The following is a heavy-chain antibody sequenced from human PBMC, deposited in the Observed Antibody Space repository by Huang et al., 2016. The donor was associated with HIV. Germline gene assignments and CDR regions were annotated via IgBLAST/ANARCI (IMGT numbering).Heavy chain of an antibody. CDR1: GFTFSIYA. V-gene: IGHV3-23*01. D-gene: IGHD5-12*01. Sequence: EVQLWESGGTLVQPGGSLRLSCGASGFTFSIYAMSWVRQAPGKGLEWVSFISGSSGTIYYADSVKVRFTISRDNVKNTVYLQMNSLRVEDAAVYYCAKDRGDGYSGYDYDYWGQGTLVTVSS. J-gene: IGHJ4*02. CDR2: ISGSSGTI. CDR3: AKDRGDGYSGYDYDY.